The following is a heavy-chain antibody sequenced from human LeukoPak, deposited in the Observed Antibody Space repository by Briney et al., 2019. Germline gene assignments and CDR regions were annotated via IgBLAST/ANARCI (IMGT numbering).Heavy chain of an antibody. CDR3: ARGYYDSSGYYTEFAN. CDR2: IYTSGST. D-gene: IGHD3-22*01. V-gene: IGHV4-4*07. J-gene: IGHJ4*02. CDR1: GGSISSDY. Sequence: SETLSLTCTVSGGSISSDYWSWIRQPAGKGPEWIGRIYTSGSTDYNPSLKSRVTMSADTSKNKFSLKVTSVTAADTAIYYCARGYYDSSGYYTEFANWGQGTLVTVSS.